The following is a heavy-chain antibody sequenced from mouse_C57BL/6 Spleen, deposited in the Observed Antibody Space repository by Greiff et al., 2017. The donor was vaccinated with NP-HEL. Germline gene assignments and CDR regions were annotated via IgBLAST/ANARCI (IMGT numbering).Heavy chain of an antibody. J-gene: IGHJ3*01. D-gene: IGHD2-4*01. CDR2: ISSGGSYT. V-gene: IGHV5-6*01. Sequence: EVQVVESGGDLVKPGGSLKLSCAASGFTFSSYGMSWVRQTPDKRLEWVATISSGGSYTYYPDSVKGRFTISRDNAKNTLYLQMSSLKSEDTAMYYCARPDYDWFAYWGQGTLVTVSA. CDR3: ARPDYDWFAY. CDR1: GFTFSSYG.